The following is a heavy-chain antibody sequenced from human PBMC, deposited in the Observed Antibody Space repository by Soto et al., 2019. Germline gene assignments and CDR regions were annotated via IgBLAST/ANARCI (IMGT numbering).Heavy chain of an antibody. D-gene: IGHD4-17*01. CDR3: ARDSSGVTTYLDS. CDR1: GFSFRSHG. CDR2: IWYDGSKK. V-gene: IGHV3-33*01. J-gene: IGHJ4*02. Sequence: QVQLVESGGGVVQPGRSLRLSCAASGFSFRSHGMHWVRQAPGKGLEWVAVIWYDGSKKYYADSVKGRFTISRDNSKNTLYLEMNSLRAEDTAVYYCARDSSGVTTYLDSWGQGSLVTVSS.